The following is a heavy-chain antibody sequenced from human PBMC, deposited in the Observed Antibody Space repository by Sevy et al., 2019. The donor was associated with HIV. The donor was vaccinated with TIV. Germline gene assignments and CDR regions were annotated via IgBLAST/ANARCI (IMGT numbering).Heavy chain of an antibody. CDR2: ISSNGGST. V-gene: IGHV3-64D*06. CDR3: VKVMVVAGLYYYFDY. D-gene: IGHD2-15*01. CDR1: GFTFSSYA. Sequence: GGSLRLSCSASGFTFSSYAMHWVRQAPGKGLEYVSAISSNGGSTYYADSVKGRFTISRDNSKNTLYLQMSSLRAEDTAVYYCVKVMVVAGLYYYFDYWGQGTLVTVSS. J-gene: IGHJ4*02.